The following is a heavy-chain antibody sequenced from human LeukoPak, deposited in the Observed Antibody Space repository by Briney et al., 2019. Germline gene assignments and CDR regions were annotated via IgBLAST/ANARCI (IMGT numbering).Heavy chain of an antibody. J-gene: IGHJ4*02. CDR3: ARGVAFYYFDY. V-gene: IGHV3-9*01. CDR2: ISWNSGSI. CDR1: GFTFDDYA. Sequence: GGSLRLSCAASGFTFDDYAMHWVRQAPGKGLEWVSGISWNSGSIGYADSVKGRFTISRDNAKNSLYLQMNSLRAEDTALYYCARGVAFYYFDYWGQGALVTVSS. D-gene: IGHD2/OR15-2a*01.